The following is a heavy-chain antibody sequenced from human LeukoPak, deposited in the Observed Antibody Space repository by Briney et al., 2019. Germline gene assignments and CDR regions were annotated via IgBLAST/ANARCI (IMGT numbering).Heavy chain of an antibody. V-gene: IGHV3-21*01. CDR3: ARGGGAPPYYFDL. J-gene: IGHJ4*02. CDR1: EFMFGSFG. CDR2: ISSGSDYI. Sequence: GGSLRLSCAAYEFMFGSFGMNWVRQAPGKGLEWVSSISSGSDYIYYSDSVKGRFSISRDNAEKSLFLQMNSLRAEDTAVYYCARGGGAPPYYFDLWGQGTPVTVSS. D-gene: IGHD1-26*01.